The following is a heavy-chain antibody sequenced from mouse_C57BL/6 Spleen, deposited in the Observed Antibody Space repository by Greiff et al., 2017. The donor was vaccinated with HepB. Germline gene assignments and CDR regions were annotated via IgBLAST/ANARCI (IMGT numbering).Heavy chain of an antibody. CDR1: GFTFSSYA. CDR2: ISDGGSYT. V-gene: IGHV5-4*01. Sequence: DVKLVESGGGLVKPGGSLKLSCAASGFTFSSYAMSWVRQTPEKRLEWVATISDGGSYTYYPDNVKGRFPISRDNAKNNLYLQMSHLKSEDTAMYYCAREGYSKPRAMDYWGQGTSVTVSS. J-gene: IGHJ4*01. CDR3: AREGYSKPRAMDY. D-gene: IGHD2-5*01.